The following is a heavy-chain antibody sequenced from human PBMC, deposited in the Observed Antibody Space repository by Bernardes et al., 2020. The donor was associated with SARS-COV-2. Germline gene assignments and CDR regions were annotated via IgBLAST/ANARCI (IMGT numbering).Heavy chain of an antibody. CDR2: ISYDGSNK. CDR3: ARSASGSYRNWFDP. V-gene: IGHV3-30-3*01. Sequence: GGSLRLSCAASGFTFSSYAMHWVRQAPGKGLEWVAVISYDGSNKYYADSVKGRFTISRDNSKNTLYLQMNSLRAEDTAVYYCARSASGSYRNWFDPWGQGTLVTVSS. D-gene: IGHD1-26*01. J-gene: IGHJ5*02. CDR1: GFTFSSYA.